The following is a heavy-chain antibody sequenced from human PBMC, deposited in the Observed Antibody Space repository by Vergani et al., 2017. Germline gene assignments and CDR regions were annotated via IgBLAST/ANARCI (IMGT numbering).Heavy chain of an antibody. Sequence: QVRLQESGPGLVKPSETLSLTCTVSGASVNSYYWSWIRQPPGKGLEWMGYVSFRGEPLYDPSVKGRMTISLNTSSNQFSLYLTSVTAAATAVYYCARSRMYYGAGSPDYWGRGTLVTVSS. J-gene: IGHJ4*02. CDR1: GASVNSYY. V-gene: IGHV4-59*02. CDR3: ARSRMYYGAGSPDY. D-gene: IGHD3-10*01. CDR2: VSFRGEP.